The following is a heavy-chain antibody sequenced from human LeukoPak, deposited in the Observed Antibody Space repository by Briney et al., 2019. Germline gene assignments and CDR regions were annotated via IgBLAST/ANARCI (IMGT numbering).Heavy chain of an antibody. Sequence: PSETLSLTCTVSGYSISSDYYRGWIRQPPGKGLEWIGSIYHSGRTYYNPSLKTRVTISVDTSKNQFSLKLSSVTAADTAVYYCARSRGMIAGWNDYWGQGTLVTVSS. J-gene: IGHJ4*02. V-gene: IGHV4-38-2*02. CDR2: IYHSGRT. D-gene: IGHD3-22*01. CDR3: ARSRGMIAGWNDY. CDR1: GYSISSDYY.